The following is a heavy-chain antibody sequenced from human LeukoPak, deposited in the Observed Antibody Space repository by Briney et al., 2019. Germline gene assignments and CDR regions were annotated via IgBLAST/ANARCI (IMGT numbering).Heavy chain of an antibody. Sequence: GGSLRLSCAACGFTFSSYAMSWVRQAPGKGLEWVSAISGSGSSTYYADSVKGRFTISRDNSKNTLYLQMNSLRAEDTAVYYCAHIALWLLPHDYWGQGTLVTVSS. V-gene: IGHV3-23*01. CDR2: ISGSGSST. CDR3: AHIALWLLPHDY. CDR1: GFTFSSYA. J-gene: IGHJ4*02. D-gene: IGHD6-19*01.